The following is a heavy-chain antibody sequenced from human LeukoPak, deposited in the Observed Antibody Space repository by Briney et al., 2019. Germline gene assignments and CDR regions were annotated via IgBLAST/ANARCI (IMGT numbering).Heavy chain of an antibody. CDR3: ARAGDYEYSYYYIDV. CDR2: INLNSGGT. J-gene: IGHJ6*03. D-gene: IGHD2/OR15-2a*01. CDR1: GYTFTDYY. Sequence: GASVKVSCKASGYTFTDYYMHWVRLAPGQGLEWMGWINLNSGGTNYAQKFQGRVTMTRDTSISTAYMDLSRLRSDDTAVYYCARAGDYEYSYYYIDVWGKGTTVTVSS. V-gene: IGHV1-2*02.